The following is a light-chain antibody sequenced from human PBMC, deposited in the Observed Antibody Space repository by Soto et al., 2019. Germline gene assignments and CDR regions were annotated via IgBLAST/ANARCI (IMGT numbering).Light chain of an antibody. CDR2: GAS. J-gene: IGKJ1*01. Sequence: EIVMTQSPATLSVSPGESATLSCRASQSVSNNLAWYQQKPGQAPRLLIYGASTRATDILARYSGRRSGTGFTLTLSSLQTEDFGGYYCQQYKNWPETFGQGTKVEFK. V-gene: IGKV3-15*01. CDR3: QQYKNWPET. CDR1: QSVSNN.